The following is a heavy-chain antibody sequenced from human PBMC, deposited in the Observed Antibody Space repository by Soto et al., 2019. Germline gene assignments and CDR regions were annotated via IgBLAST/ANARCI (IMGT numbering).Heavy chain of an antibody. CDR2: IWYDGSNE. CDR1: GFTFSNYG. J-gene: IGHJ3*02. Sequence: QVQLVESGGGEVQPGRSLRLSCAASGFTFSNYGMHWVRQAPGKGLEWVAVIWYDGSNEYYADSVKDRFTISRDSSKNTLYLQMNSLRAEDTAIYYCARTHKSIAVGAFDIWGQGTMVTVSS. D-gene: IGHD6-19*01. CDR3: ARTHKSIAVGAFDI. V-gene: IGHV3-33*01.